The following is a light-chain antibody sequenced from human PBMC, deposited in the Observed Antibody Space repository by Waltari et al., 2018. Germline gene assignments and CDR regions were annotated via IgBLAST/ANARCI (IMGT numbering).Light chain of an antibody. CDR2: DAS. J-gene: IGKJ1*01. Sequence: EIVLPQSPATLSLSPGERATLSCRASQSVSSYLAWYQQTPGQAPRLLISDASNRATGIPARFSGSGSGTDFTLTINSLEPEDFAVYYCQQRSNRPPWTFGQGTRVEIK. V-gene: IGKV3-11*01. CDR3: QQRSNRPPWT. CDR1: QSVSSY.